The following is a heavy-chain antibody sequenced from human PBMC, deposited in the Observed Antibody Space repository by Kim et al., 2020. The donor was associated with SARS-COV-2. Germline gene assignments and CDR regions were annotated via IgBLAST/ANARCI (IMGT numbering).Heavy chain of an antibody. CDR1: GGSISSTSYY. Sequence: SETLSLTCSASGGSISSTSYYWGWIRQPPGKGLEWIGSIYYSGSAYYNPSLKSLVSISVDSSKHQLLLILSPVTAADTAGFYFARHFDYLTAVVIWVQGT. J-gene: IGHJ3*02. V-gene: IGHV4-39*01. CDR3: ARHFDYLTAVVI. D-gene: IGHD4-17*01. CDR2: IYYSGSA.